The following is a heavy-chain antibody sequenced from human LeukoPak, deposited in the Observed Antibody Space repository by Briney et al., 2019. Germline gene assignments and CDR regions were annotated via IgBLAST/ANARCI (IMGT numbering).Heavy chain of an antibody. CDR1: GFTFSSYS. Sequence: SGGSLRLSCAASGFTFSSYSMNWVRQAPGKGLEWVSSISSSSSYIYYADSEKGRFTISRDNAKNSLYLQMNSLRAEDTAVYYCARDIVATMEWGPTYYYGMDVWGQGTTVTVSS. J-gene: IGHJ6*02. CDR3: ARDIVATMEWGPTYYYGMDV. V-gene: IGHV3-21*01. D-gene: IGHD5-12*01. CDR2: ISSSSSYI.